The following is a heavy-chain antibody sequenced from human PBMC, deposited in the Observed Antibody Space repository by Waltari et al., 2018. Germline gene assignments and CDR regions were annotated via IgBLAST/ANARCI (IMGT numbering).Heavy chain of an antibody. D-gene: IGHD3-10*01. Sequence: QVQLVESGGGVVQPGRSLRLSCAGSGFTFSNSAMHWVRQAPGKGMEWVEIIWKDGSTEKYADSVKGRFTISRDNSKNTLYLQMNSLRAEDTATYYCAKPTYGPGSYLIDHWGQGTLVTVSS. V-gene: IGHV3-33*06. CDR1: GFTFSNSA. CDR2: IWKDGSTE. CDR3: AKPTYGPGSYLIDH. J-gene: IGHJ4*02.